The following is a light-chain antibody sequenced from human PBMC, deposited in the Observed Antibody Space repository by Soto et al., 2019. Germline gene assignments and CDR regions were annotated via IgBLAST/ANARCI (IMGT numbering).Light chain of an antibody. J-gene: IGLJ1*01. CDR3: SSPTSRTTPYV. V-gene: IGLV2-14*03. CDR2: DVS. CDR1: SSDVGGENY. Sequence: QSVLTQPASLSGSPGHSITISCTGTSSDVGGENYVSFDQRHPGKAPKLMIFDVSNRPSGGSNLFAGSKCATTASLTISGLQAEAEADYFCSSPTSRTTPYVFGTGTKVPVL.